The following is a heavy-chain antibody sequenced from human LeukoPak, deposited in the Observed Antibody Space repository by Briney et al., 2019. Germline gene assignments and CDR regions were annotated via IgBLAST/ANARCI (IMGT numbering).Heavy chain of an antibody. CDR2: ISGSGGST. CDR1: GFTFSSYA. CDR3: AKDRYYDSSGGPGIFGY. D-gene: IGHD3-22*01. Sequence: GGSLRLSCAASGFTFSSYAMSWVRQAPGKGLEWVSAISGSGGSTYYADSVKGRFTISRDNSKNTLYLQMNSLRAEDTAVYYCAKDRYYDSSGGPGIFGYWGQGTLVTVSS. J-gene: IGHJ4*02. V-gene: IGHV3-23*01.